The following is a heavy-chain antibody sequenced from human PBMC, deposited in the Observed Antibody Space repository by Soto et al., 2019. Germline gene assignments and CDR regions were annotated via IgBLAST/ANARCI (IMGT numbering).Heavy chain of an antibody. V-gene: IGHV6-1*01. CDR3: AIDRRSGPHRNYYYYGMDG. CDR1: GDSVSSNSAA. J-gene: IGHJ6*02. CDR2: TYYRSKWYN. D-gene: IGHD6-19*01. Sequence: QTRSLTRAISGDSVSSNSAASNLIMQSPSRGLEWLGRTYYRSKWYNDYAVSVKSRITINPDTSKNQFSLQLNSVTPEDTAVYYCAIDRRSGPHRNYYYYGMDGWGQGTTVTVSS.